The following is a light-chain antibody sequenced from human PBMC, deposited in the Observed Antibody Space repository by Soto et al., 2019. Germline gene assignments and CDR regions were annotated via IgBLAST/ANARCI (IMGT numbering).Light chain of an antibody. CDR3: QQYNNWFWT. CDR1: QSLLHSSGYNY. V-gene: IGKV2-28*01. CDR2: AAS. J-gene: IGKJ1*01. Sequence: EIVLTQSPLSLPVTPGEPASISCRSXQSLLHSSGYNYLNWYQQKPGKAPKLLIYAASSLQSGVPSRFSGSGSGTEFTLTISSLQSEDFAVYYCQQYNNWFWTFGQGTKVDI.